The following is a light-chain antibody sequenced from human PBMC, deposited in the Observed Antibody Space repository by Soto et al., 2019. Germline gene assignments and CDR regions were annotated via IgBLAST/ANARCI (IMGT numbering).Light chain of an antibody. CDR3: QKYGSSSIT. V-gene: IGKV3-20*01. J-gene: IGKJ5*01. CDR2: GAS. Sequence: EIVLTQSPGTLSLSPGERATLSCRASQSVSSSYLAWYQQKPGQAPRLLIYGASSRATGIPDRFSGSGSGTAFTLTISRLEPEDLAVYYCQKYGSSSITFGQGTRLEIK. CDR1: QSVSSSY.